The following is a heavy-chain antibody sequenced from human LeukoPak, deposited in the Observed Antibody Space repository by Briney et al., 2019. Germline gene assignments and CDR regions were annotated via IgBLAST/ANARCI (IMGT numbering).Heavy chain of an antibody. Sequence: GASVKVSCKASGGTFSSYAISWVRQAPGQGLEWMGRIIPILGIANYAQKFQGRVMITADKSTSTAYMELSSLRSEDTAVYYCARSPPVTGTTYWFDPWGQGTLVTVSS. CDR1: GGTFSSYA. J-gene: IGHJ5*02. CDR2: IIPILGIA. CDR3: ARSPPVTGTTYWFDP. V-gene: IGHV1-69*04. D-gene: IGHD1-7*01.